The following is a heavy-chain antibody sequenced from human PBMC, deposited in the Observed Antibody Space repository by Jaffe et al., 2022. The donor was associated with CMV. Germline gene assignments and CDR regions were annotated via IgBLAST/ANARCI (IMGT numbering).Heavy chain of an antibody. J-gene: IGHJ4*02. V-gene: IGHV3-11*01. CDR1: GFTFSDHY. Sequence: QVQVVESGGGLVNPGGSLRLSCAASGFTFSDHYMGWVRQAPGKGLEWISYISSSGTMIFDADSVKGRFTISRDNAKNSLFLQMNSLRAEDTAVYYCARGVPGYNWNYPYFDSWGQGTLVTVSS. D-gene: IGHD1-7*01. CDR3: ARGVPGYNWNYPYFDS. CDR2: ISSSGTMI.